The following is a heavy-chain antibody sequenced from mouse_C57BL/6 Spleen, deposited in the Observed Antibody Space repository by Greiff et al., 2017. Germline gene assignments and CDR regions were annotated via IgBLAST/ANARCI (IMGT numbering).Heavy chain of an antibody. Sequence: QVQLQQPGAELVMPGASVKLSCKASGYTFTSYWMHWVKQRPGQGLEWIGELDPSDSYTNYNQKFKGKSTLTVDKSSSTAYMQLSSLTSEDSAVYYCARGGYSNYEKAMDYWGQGTSVTVSS. J-gene: IGHJ4*01. CDR2: LDPSDSYT. V-gene: IGHV1-69*01. CDR1: GYTFTSYW. CDR3: ARGGYSNYEKAMDY. D-gene: IGHD2-5*01.